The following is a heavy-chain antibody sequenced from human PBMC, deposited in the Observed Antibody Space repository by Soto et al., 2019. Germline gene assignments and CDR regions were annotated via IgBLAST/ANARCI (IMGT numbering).Heavy chain of an antibody. CDR1: GFTFSDHY. D-gene: IGHD6-19*01. CDR3: VTAVAGQGYFYL. V-gene: IGHV3-72*01. J-gene: IGHJ2*01. CDR2: IRNKANGYTT. Sequence: EVQLVESGGGLVQPGGSLRLSCAASGFTFSDHYMDWVRQAPGKGLEWVGRIRNKANGYTTEYAASVKGRFSISRDNSKNSLYVQMHSLRTDDTAVYFCVTAVAGQGYFYLWGRGTLVPVSS.